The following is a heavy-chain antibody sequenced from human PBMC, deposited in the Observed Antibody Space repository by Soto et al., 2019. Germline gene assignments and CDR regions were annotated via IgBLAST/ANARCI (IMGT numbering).Heavy chain of an antibody. D-gene: IGHD6-6*01. J-gene: IGHJ4*02. CDR1: GITVSNNY. V-gene: IGHV3-53*01. CDR3: ARDAPIAAYYSGDFDV. CDR2: IYSGYAI. Sequence: PGGSLRLSCAASGITVSNNYISWVRQAPGRGREWGSVIYSGYAISYKSSVTGRFAISRDNSSNTLYLQMNSLRAEYTSVNYCARDAPIAAYYSGDFDVWGQGTLVTVSS.